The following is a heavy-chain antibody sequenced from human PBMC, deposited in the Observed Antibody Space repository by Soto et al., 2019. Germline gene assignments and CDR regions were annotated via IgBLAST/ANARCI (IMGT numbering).Heavy chain of an antibody. Sequence: GGSLRLSCAASGFRFSSSGMHWVRQAPGKGLEWVAVIIYDGSKKEYADSVKGRFTVSRDNSKDTVYLQMNNLRPEDTGVYYCAKDLHDFASFFFYGMDVWGQGTSVTVSS. CDR2: IIYDGSKK. V-gene: IGHV3-30*18. D-gene: IGHD2-21*02. CDR3: AKDLHDFASFFFYGMDV. J-gene: IGHJ6*02. CDR1: GFRFSSSG.